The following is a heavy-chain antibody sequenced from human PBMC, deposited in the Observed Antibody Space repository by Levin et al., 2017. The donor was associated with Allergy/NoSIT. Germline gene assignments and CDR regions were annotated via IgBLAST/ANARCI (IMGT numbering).Heavy chain of an antibody. Sequence: ASVKVSCKASGYTFTSYDINWVRQATGQGLEWMGWMNPNSGNTGYAQKFQGRVTMTRNTSISTAYMELSSLRSEDTAVYYCARVRAVGARAAFDIWGQGTMVTVSS. V-gene: IGHV1-8*01. D-gene: IGHD1-26*01. CDR2: MNPNSGNT. J-gene: IGHJ3*02. CDR3: ARVRAVGARAAFDI. CDR1: GYTFTSYD.